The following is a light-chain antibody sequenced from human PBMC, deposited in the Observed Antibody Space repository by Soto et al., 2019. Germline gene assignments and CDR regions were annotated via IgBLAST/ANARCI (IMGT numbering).Light chain of an antibody. J-gene: IGKJ1*01. Sequence: DIPMTQSPSTLSASVGDRVTITCRASQSINGWLAWYQQKPGKAPKLLIYKVSSLEDGVPSRFSGSGSGTEFTLTISSLQPDDFATYYCQHYNSYLTWTFGQGTKVEIK. CDR3: QHYNSYLTWT. CDR2: KVS. CDR1: QSINGW. V-gene: IGKV1-5*03.